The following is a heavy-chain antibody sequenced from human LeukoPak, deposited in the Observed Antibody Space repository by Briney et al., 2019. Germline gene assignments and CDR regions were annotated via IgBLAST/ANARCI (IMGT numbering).Heavy chain of an antibody. CDR1: GGSFSGFY. CDR3: ARDENGYVWGSFRA. J-gene: IGHJ5*02. D-gene: IGHD3-16*02. Sequence: SETLSLTCAVYGGSFSGFYWSWIRQPPGKGLEWIGEINHSGSTNYNPSLKSRVTISVDTSKNQFSLKLSSVTAADTAVYYCARDENGYVWGSFRAWGQGTLVTVSS. CDR2: INHSGST. V-gene: IGHV4-34*01.